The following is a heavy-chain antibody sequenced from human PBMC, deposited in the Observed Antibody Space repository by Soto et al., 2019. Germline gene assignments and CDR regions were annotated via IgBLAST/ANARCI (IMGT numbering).Heavy chain of an antibody. V-gene: IGHV3-21*01. J-gene: IGHJ4*02. D-gene: IGHD2-15*01. Sequence: EVQLVESGGGLVKPGGSLRLFCAASGFTFSTYTMNWVRQGPGKGLEWVASIVSSSGYIFYADSVKGRFTISRDNAKNSLYLQMNSLRAEDTAVYYCARGRVAATEGLDYWGQGTLVTVST. CDR2: IVSSSGYI. CDR3: ARGRVAATEGLDY. CDR1: GFTFSTYT.